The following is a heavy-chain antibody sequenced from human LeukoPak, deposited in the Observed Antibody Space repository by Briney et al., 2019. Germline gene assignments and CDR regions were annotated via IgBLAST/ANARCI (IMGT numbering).Heavy chain of an antibody. CDR3: ARDSPNYGIHDY. CDR1: GFTFSSYA. D-gene: IGHD4-17*01. CDR2: ISSNGGST. Sequence: GGSLRLSCAASGFTFSSYAMHWVRQAPGKGLEYVSAISSNGGSTYYANSVKGRFTISRDNSKNTLYLQMGSLRAEAMAVYYCARDSPNYGIHDYWGQGTLVTVSS. V-gene: IGHV3-64*01. J-gene: IGHJ4*02.